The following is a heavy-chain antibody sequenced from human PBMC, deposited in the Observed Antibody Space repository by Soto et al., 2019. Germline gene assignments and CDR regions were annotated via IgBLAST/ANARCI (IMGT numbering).Heavy chain of an antibody. J-gene: IGHJ3*02. V-gene: IGHV3-73*02. CDR2: IRSKANNYAT. Sequence: EVQLVESGGGLVQPGASLKLSCAASGFTFSGSAMHWVRQASGKGLEWLGRIRSKANNYATAYAASVKGRFTISRDDSKNMVYLQMNSLKTEDTAVYFCTRLITVVVVAADGSDIWGQGTMVTVSS. CDR3: TRLITVVVVAADGSDI. CDR1: GFTFSGSA. D-gene: IGHD2-15*01.